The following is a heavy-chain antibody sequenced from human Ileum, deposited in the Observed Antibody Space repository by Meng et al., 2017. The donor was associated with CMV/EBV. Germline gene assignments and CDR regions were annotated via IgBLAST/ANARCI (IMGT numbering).Heavy chain of an antibody. CDR2: ISGSGTTT. CDR1: GFSFSNYA. Sequence: GESLKISCAASGFSFSNYALSWVRQAPGKGLEWVSAISGSGTTTCYADSVKGRFTISRDNSKSTLYLQMNSLRGEDTAVHYCASFSGYSSSSEFGCWGQGTLVTVSS. V-gene: IGHV3-23*01. J-gene: IGHJ4*02. CDR3: ASFSGYSSSSEFGC. D-gene: IGHD6-6*01.